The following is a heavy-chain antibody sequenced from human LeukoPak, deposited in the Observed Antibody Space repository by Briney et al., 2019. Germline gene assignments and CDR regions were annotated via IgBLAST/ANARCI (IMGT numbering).Heavy chain of an antibody. Sequence: GRSLRLSCAASGFTFSIYGMHWVRQAPGKGLEWVAVISSDGREEYYADSVRGRFTISRDNSRDPLYLQMSSLRPEDAAVYYCRAATKNRGYYFDYWGQGTLVTVSS. CDR2: ISSDGREE. J-gene: IGHJ4*02. V-gene: IGHV3-30*03. CDR3: RAATKNRGYYFDY. D-gene: IGHD1-14*01. CDR1: GFTFSIYG.